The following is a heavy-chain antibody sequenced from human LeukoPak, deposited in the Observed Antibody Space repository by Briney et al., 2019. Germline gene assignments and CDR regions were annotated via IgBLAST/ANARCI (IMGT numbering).Heavy chain of an antibody. CDR3: ARGSDFVWGSYRPYFDY. CDR1: AFTFRTYS. D-gene: IGHD3-16*02. J-gene: IGHJ4*02. V-gene: IGHV3-21*01. CDR2: ISGSTSYI. Sequence: GGSLRLSCVASAFTFRTYSMHWVRQAPGKGLEWVSSISGSTSYIYYADSVRGRFTISRDNAKNSLYLQMNSLRAEDTAVYYCARGSDFVWGSYRPYFDYWGQGTLVTDSS.